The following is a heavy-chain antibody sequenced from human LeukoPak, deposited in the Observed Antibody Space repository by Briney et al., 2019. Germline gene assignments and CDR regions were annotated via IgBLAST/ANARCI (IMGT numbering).Heavy chain of an antibody. V-gene: IGHV4-59*01. Sequence: ASETLSLTCTVSGGSISPYYWSWIRQTPGKGLEWIGYILYSGTTTNYTPSLKSRVTISVDTSKNQFSLKLSSVTAADTAVYYCARSSMSSAQRFAIDYWGREPWSPSPQ. CDR1: GGSISPYY. CDR2: ILYSGTTT. D-gene: IGHD6-19*01. CDR3: ARSSMSSAQRFAIDY. J-gene: IGHJ4*02.